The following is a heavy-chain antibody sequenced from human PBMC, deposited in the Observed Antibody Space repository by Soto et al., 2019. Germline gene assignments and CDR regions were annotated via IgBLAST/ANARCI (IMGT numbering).Heavy chain of an antibody. D-gene: IGHD6-6*01. CDR1: GYSFSNYG. CDR2: ISAYNGNT. V-gene: IGHV1-18*01. Sequence: QVQLVQSGAEAKKPGASVRVSCKASGYSFSNYGISWVRQAPGQGLEWMGWISAYNGNTDFAQKVQGRVTMATDTSTTTAYMELRSLRSDDTAVYYCARDFRPENTMAALNFEYWGHGTLVTVSS. J-gene: IGHJ4*01. CDR3: ARDFRPENTMAALNFEY.